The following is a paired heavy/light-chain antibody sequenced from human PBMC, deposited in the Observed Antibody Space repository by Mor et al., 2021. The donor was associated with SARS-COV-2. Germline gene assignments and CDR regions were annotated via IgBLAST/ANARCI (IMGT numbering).Heavy chain of an antibody. V-gene: IGHV1-2*06. CDR1: GYTFTHYF. CDR3: ARGTVGAVDF. J-gene: IGHJ4*02. CDR2: INPSTGDT. D-gene: IGHD1-26*01. Sequence: QVQLVQSGAEVAKPGASVTVSCRASGYTFTHYFIHWVRQAPGQGLEWMGRINPSTGDTIEARKFQGRVTMTRDTSTDTAYMELRSLRPDDRAVFYCARGTVGAVDFWGQGALVTVSS.
Light chain of an antibody. CDR2: NDS. CDR3: AAWDNSLNGVV. Sequence: QSVLTQPPSASGTPGQRVTISCSGSNSNIGREVVYWYRQLPGTAPKILMYNDSQRPSGVPDRFSGSKSGTSASLAISGLQPEDEADYYCAAWDNSLNGVVFGGGTKLAVL. J-gene: IGLJ3*02. V-gene: IGLV1-44*01. CDR1: NSNIGREV.